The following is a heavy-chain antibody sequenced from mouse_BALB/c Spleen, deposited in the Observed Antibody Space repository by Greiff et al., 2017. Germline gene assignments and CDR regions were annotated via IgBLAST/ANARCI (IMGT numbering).Heavy chain of an antibody. J-gene: IGHJ3*01. CDR3: AGGGNYVFAY. CDR2: ISYDGSN. D-gene: IGHD2-1*01. Sequence: DVQLQESGPGLVKPSQSLSLSCSVSGYSITSGYFWNWIRQLPGNQLEWMGYISYDGSNNYNPSLKNRISITRDTSTNQLFLKLNTVTTEDTATYYSAGGGNYVFAYWGQGTLVTVSA. V-gene: IGHV3-6*02. CDR1: GYSITSGYF.